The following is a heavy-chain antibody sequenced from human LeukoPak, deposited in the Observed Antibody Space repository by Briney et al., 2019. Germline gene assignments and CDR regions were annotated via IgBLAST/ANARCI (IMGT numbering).Heavy chain of an antibody. CDR3: ARDIYYESSGYYYSDY. D-gene: IGHD3-22*01. Sequence: GGSLRLSCAASGFTFSSYSMNWVRQAPGKGLEWVSYISSSSSTIYYADSVKGRFTISRDNAKNSLYLQMNSLRADDTAVYYCARDIYYESSGYYYSDYWGQGTLVTVSS. CDR1: GFTFSSYS. V-gene: IGHV3-48*01. CDR2: ISSSSSTI. J-gene: IGHJ4*02.